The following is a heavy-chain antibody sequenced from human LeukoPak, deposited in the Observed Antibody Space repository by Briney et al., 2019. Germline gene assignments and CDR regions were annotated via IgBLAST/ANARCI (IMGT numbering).Heavy chain of an antibody. CDR2: IYYNGNT. D-gene: IGHD3-16*01. CDR1: GGSISLYF. V-gene: IGHV4-59*01. CDR3: ARDPSSDGGYFDY. J-gene: IGHJ4*02. Sequence: SETLSLTCTVSGGSISLYFWNWIRQSPGKGLEYIGYIYYNGNTNYSPSLQSRVTISVDTSKNQFSLKLSSVTAADTAVYYCARDPSSDGGYFDYWGQGILVTVSS.